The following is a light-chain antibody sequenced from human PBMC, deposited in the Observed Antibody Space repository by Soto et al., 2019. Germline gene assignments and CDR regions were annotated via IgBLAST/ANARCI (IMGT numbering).Light chain of an antibody. J-gene: IGKJ1*01. CDR1: QSIRSN. CDR3: QQFNKWPPT. V-gene: IGKV3-15*01. CDR2: GAS. Sequence: EIVMTQSPATLSVSPGDRATLSCRASQSIRSNLAWYQQKPGQAPRLLIYGASTRATGIPARFSGSGSGTEFTLTISSLQSEDFAVYYCQQFNKWPPTFGQGTKVDIK.